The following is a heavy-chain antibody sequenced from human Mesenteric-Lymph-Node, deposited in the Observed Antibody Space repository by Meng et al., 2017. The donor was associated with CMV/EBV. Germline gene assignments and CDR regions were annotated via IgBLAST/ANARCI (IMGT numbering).Heavy chain of an antibody. J-gene: IGHJ4*02. CDR1: GFTFSSYA. CDR3: AKDLNINRVVVVPAANY. CDR2: ISYDGSNK. V-gene: IGHV3-30*04. D-gene: IGHD2-2*01. Sequence: GESLKISCAASGFTFSSYAMHWVRQAPGKGLEWVAVISYDGSNKYYADSVKGRFTISRDNSKNTLYLQMNSLRAEDTAVYYCAKDLNINRVVVVPAANYWGQGTLVTVSS.